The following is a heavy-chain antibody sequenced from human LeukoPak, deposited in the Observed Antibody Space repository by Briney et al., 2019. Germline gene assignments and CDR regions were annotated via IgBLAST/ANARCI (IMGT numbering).Heavy chain of an antibody. CDR2: VRYSGNT. CDR1: GGSISSYY. V-gene: IGHV4-59*01. D-gene: IGHD3-10*01. Sequence: SETLSLTCTVSGGSISSYYWSWIRQPPGKGLEWIGYVRYSGNTKYNPSLKSRVTTSVDTSKNQFSLKLSSVTAADTAVYYCARYGHSYFYLDAWGKGTTVTVSS. J-gene: IGHJ6*03. CDR3: ARYGHSYFYLDA.